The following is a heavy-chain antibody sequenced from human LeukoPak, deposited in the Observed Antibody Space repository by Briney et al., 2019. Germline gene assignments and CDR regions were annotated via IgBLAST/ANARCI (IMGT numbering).Heavy chain of an antibody. J-gene: IGHJ4*02. V-gene: IGHV3-33*01. CDR1: GFIFSNYG. D-gene: IGHD1-26*01. CDR2: IWYDGSNK. CDR3: ARGRGSYFPGD. Sequence: GTSLRLSXAASGFIFSNYGMHWVRQAPGKGLEWVAGIWYDGSNKDYVDSVKGRFTISRDNSKNTLYLQMNSLRAEDTAVYYCARGRGSYFPGDWGQGTLVTVSS.